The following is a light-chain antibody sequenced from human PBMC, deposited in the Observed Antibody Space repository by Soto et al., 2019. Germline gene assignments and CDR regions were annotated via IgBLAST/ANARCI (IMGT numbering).Light chain of an antibody. J-gene: IGKJ1*01. CDR2: GAS. V-gene: IGKV3-15*01. CDR1: QSVSSD. CDR3: QQYNKWPWT. Sequence: EIVMTQSPSKQTVSPGERATLCCGASQSVSSDLAWYQQKPGQAPRLFIYGASTRATGIPARFSGSGSGTEFTLTISSLQSEDFAVYYCQQYNKWPWTFGQGTKVDIK.